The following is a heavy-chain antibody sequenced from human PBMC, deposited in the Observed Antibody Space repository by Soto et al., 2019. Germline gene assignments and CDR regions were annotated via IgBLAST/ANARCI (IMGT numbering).Heavy chain of an antibody. D-gene: IGHD6-13*01. CDR2: ISAYNGNR. Sequence: QVQLVQSGAEVKKPGASVKVSCKASGYTFFNYGISWVRQAPGQGLEWMGWISAYNGNRNYAQKFQGRVTMTTDTSTSTAYMELGGLTSDDTAVYYCARDGITAAEYLPHWGQGTLVTVSS. CDR3: ARDGITAAEYLPH. J-gene: IGHJ1*01. CDR1: GYTFFNYG. V-gene: IGHV1-18*01.